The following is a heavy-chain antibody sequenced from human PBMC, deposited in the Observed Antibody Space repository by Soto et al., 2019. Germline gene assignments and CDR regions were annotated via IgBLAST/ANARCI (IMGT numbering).Heavy chain of an antibody. CDR3: IWFGELFPPSYYYYGMDV. CDR2: IKSKTDGGTT. D-gene: IGHD3-10*01. CDR1: GFTFSNAW. V-gene: IGHV3-15*07. Sequence: EVQLVESGGGLVKPGGSLRLSCAASGFTFSNAWMNWVRQAPGKGLEWVGRIKSKTDGGTTDYAAPVKGRFTISRDDSKNTLYRQMNSLKTEDTAVYYCIWFGELFPPSYYYYGMDVWGQGTTVTVSS. J-gene: IGHJ6*02.